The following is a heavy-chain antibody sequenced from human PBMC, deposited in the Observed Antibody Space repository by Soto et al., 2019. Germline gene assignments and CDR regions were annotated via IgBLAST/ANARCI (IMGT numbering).Heavy chain of an antibody. Sequence: GASVKVSCKASGYTFTSYGISWVRQAPGQGLEWMGWISAYNGNTNYAQKLQGRVTMTTDTSTSTAYMELRSLRSDDTAVYYCARDAGYCSSTSCPMGYWGQGTLVTVSS. CDR1: GYTFTSYG. D-gene: IGHD2-2*01. J-gene: IGHJ4*02. CDR2: ISAYNGNT. CDR3: ARDAGYCSSTSCPMGY. V-gene: IGHV1-18*01.